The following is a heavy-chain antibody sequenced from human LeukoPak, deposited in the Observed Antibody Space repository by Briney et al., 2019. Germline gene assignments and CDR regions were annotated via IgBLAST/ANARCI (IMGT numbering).Heavy chain of an antibody. V-gene: IGHV4-34*01. Sequence: SKTLSLTCAVYGGSLSGYYWTWIRQPPEKGLEWIGEINHSGSTNYKPSLKSRVTISVDTSKNQFSLKLSSVTAADTAMYYCARGGGNSSTSCPLGPWGQGTLVTVSS. CDR2: INHSGST. D-gene: IGHD2-2*01. J-gene: IGHJ5*02. CDR3: ARGGGNSSTSCPLGP. CDR1: GGSLSGYY.